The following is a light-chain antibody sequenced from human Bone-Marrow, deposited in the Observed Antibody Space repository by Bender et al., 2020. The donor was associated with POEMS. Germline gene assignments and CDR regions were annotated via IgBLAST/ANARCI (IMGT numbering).Light chain of an antibody. V-gene: IGLV1-44*01. J-gene: IGLJ3*02. CDR2: SSH. CDR3: AVWDDSLNGWV. CDR1: SSNIGAHA. Sequence: QSVLTQPPSASGTPGQRVTISCSGGSSNIGAHAVNWYQHLPGPAPHLLIYSSHRRPSEVPDQFSGSRSGTSASLAISGLQSEDEADYYCAVWDDSLNGWVFGGGTKLTVL.